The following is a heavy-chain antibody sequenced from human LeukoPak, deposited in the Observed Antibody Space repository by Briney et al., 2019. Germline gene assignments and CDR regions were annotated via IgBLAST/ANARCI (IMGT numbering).Heavy chain of an antibody. CDR1: GFTFSSYA. CDR2: ISYDGTNK. Sequence: PGGSLRLSCAASGFTFSSYAMHWVRQAPGKGLEWVTVISYDGTNKYYLKSVKGRFTISRDNSKNTVLLQMNSLRVEDTAVYYCAREVIRGVLNHWGQGTLVTVSS. D-gene: IGHD3-10*01. V-gene: IGHV3-30-3*01. CDR3: AREVIRGVLNH. J-gene: IGHJ1*01.